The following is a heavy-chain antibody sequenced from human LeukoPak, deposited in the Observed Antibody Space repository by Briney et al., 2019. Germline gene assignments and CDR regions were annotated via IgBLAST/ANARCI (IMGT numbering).Heavy chain of an antibody. Sequence: SETLSLTCAVSGGSISSYYWSWIRQPPGKGLEWIGYIYYSGSTNYNPSLKSRVTISVDTSKNQFSPKLSSVTAADTAVYYCARAAGYTVFDYWGQGTLVTVSS. CDR1: GGSISSYY. D-gene: IGHD3-9*01. CDR3: ARAAGYTVFDY. V-gene: IGHV4-59*01. CDR2: IYYSGST. J-gene: IGHJ4*02.